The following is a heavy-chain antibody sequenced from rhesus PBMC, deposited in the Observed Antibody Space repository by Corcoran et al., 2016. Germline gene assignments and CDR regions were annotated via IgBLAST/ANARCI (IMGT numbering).Heavy chain of an antibody. CDR2: IYGSSGST. Sequence: QVQLQESGPGLVKPSETLSLTCAGSGYSISSNYWRWIRQPPGKGLEWIGDIYGSSGSTSYNPSLKGRVTISPDPSKNQFSLKRSSVTAADTAVYYCARVPGVTFDYWGQGVLVTVSS. D-gene: IGHD3-34*01. CDR1: GYSISSNY. J-gene: IGHJ4*01. CDR3: ARVPGVTFDY. V-gene: IGHV4-147*01.